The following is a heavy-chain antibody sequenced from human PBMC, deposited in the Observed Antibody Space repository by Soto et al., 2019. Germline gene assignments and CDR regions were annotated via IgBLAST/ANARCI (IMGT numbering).Heavy chain of an antibody. CDR3: AKDRIPPGGGPMGYYYYYGMDV. J-gene: IGHJ6*02. Sequence: QVQLVESGGGVVQPGRSLRLSCAASGFTFSSYGMHWVRQAPGKGLEWVAVISYDGSNKYYADSVKGRFTISRDNSKNTLYLQMNSLRAEDTAVYYCAKDRIPPGGGPMGYYYYYGMDVWGQGTTVTVSS. V-gene: IGHV3-30*18. D-gene: IGHD2-15*01. CDR1: GFTFSSYG. CDR2: ISYDGSNK.